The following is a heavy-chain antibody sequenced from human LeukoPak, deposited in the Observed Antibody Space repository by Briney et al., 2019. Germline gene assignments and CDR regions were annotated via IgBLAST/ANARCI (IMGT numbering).Heavy chain of an antibody. CDR2: ISAYNGNT. V-gene: IGHV1-18*01. J-gene: IGHJ5*02. CDR1: GYTFTSYG. D-gene: IGHD3-22*01. Sequence: ASVKVSCKASGYTFTSYGISWVRQAPGQGLEWMGWISAYNGNTTYAQKLQGSVTMTTDTSTSTAYVELRSLRSDDTAVYYCARDYPPYYYDSSGYHNWFDPWGQGTLVTVSS. CDR3: ARDYPPYYYDSSGYHNWFDP.